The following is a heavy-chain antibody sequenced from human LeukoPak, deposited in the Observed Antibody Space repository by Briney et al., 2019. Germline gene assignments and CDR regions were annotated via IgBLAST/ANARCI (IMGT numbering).Heavy chain of an antibody. CDR1: GDSISSSH. D-gene: IGHD3-10*01. CDR3: ASILKWFVYEY. V-gene: IGHV3-23*01. CDR2: ISGSGGTT. J-gene: IGHJ4*02. Sequence: LSLTCTVSGDSISSSHWWSWARQAPGKGLEWVSGISGSGGTTYYADSVKGRFTISRDNSKNTLYLQMNSLGVEDTAVYYCASILKWFVYEYWGQGTLVTVSS.